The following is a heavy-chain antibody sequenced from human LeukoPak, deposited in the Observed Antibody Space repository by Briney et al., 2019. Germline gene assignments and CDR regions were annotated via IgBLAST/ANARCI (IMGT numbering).Heavy chain of an antibody. Sequence: GASVKVSCKASGYTFTSYYMHWVRRAPGQGLEWMGIINPSGGSTSYAQKLQGRVTMTRDTSTSTVYMELSSLRSEDTAVYYCARDPGLMSSGPGGYFDYWGQGTLVTVSS. V-gene: IGHV1-46*01. CDR1: GYTFTSYY. CDR2: INPSGGST. D-gene: IGHD3-22*01. CDR3: ARDPGLMSSGPGGYFDY. J-gene: IGHJ4*02.